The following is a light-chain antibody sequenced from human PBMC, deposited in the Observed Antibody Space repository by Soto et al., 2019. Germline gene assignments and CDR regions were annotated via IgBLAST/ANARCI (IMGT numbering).Light chain of an antibody. Sequence: EIVLTQSPATLSSFPGDRVTLSCRASQSVGINVAWYQQKPGQAPRLLIYGASTRATGSPDRFSASGSATEFTLTISSLLSEDFAVYYCQQYNDWPRTFGQGTKVDIK. J-gene: IGKJ1*01. CDR1: QSVGIN. V-gene: IGKV3-15*01. CDR3: QQYNDWPRT. CDR2: GAS.